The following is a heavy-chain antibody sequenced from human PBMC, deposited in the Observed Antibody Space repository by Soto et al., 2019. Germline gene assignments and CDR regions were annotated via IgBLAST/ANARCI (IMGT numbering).Heavy chain of an antibody. CDR1: GYTFTSYA. Sequence: ASVKVSCKASGYTFTSYAMHWVRQAPGQRLEWMGWINAGNGNTKYSQKFQGRVTITRDTSASTAYMELSSLRSEDTAVYYCARDVVVPAAEGIRFDYWGQGTLVTV. J-gene: IGHJ4*02. CDR2: INAGNGNT. D-gene: IGHD2-2*01. V-gene: IGHV1-3*01. CDR3: ARDVVVPAAEGIRFDY.